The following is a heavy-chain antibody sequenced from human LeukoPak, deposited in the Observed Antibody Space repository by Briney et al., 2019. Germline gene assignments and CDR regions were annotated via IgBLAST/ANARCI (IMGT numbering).Heavy chain of an antibody. J-gene: IGHJ4*02. Sequence: PSETLSLTCTVSGGSISSSSYYWGWIRQPPGKGLEWIGSIDYSGSTYYNPSLKSRVTISVDTSKNQFSLKLSSVTAPDTAVYYXXXXQGFQLLDFEYWGQGTLVTVSS. CDR2: IDYSGST. D-gene: IGHD2-2*01. CDR3: XXXQGFQLLDFEY. V-gene: IGHV4-39*01. CDR1: GGSISSSSYY.